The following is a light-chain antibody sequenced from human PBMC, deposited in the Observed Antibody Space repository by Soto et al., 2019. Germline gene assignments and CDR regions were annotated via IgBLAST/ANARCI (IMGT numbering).Light chain of an antibody. CDR3: QQTYTPLWT. CDR2: AAS. J-gene: IGKJ1*01. Sequence: IQMAQSPSSLSASVGDRVTITCRASQSISTYLNWYQVKPGKAPKLLIYAASTLQSGVSSRFSGSGSGTDFSLTIFGVQPEDFASYFCQQTYTPLWTFGQGTKVDI. CDR1: QSISTY. V-gene: IGKV1-39*01.